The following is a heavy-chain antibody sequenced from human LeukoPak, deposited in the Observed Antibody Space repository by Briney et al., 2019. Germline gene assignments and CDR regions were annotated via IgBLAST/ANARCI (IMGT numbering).Heavy chain of an antibody. D-gene: IGHD3-22*01. CDR3: TRAASSGPLFTYHMDV. Sequence: PSEALSLTCTVSGGSISTITYYWGWIRQPPGKGLEWVGHMYYRGNTFYNPSLKSRVTISVDTSKNQFSLKLTSVTAADTAVYYCTRAASSGPLFTYHMDVWGKGTTVTVSS. J-gene: IGHJ6*03. V-gene: IGHV4-39*07. CDR1: GGSISTITYY. CDR2: MYYRGNT.